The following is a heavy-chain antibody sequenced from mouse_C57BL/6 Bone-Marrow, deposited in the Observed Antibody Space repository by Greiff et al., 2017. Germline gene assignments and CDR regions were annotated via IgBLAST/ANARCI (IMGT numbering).Heavy chain of an antibody. J-gene: IGHJ1*03. CDR2: IYPRSGNT. Sequence: VQLQQSGAELARPGASVKLSCKASGYTFTSYGMRWVKQRTGQGLEWIGAIYPRSGNTYYNEKFKGKATLTADKSSSTAYMELRSLTSEDSAVYYCARGWLRCFDVWGTGTTVTVSA. V-gene: IGHV1-81*01. CDR1: GYTFTSYG. CDR3: ARGWLRCFDV. D-gene: IGHD2-3*01.